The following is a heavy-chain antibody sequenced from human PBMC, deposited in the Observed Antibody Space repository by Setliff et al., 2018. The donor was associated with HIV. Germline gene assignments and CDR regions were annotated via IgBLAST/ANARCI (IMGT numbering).Heavy chain of an antibody. CDR2: VTHSGST. D-gene: IGHD6-19*01. CDR3: ARGRKKTLAVSGTRYFDF. V-gene: IGHV4-34*01. Sequence: SETLSLTCAAYGGSLSGFYWTFIRQSPGKGLEWIGEVTHSGSTTYDPSLKSRITISVDTSKNQFSLKLTSVTAADMGVYYCARGRKKTLAVSGTRYFDFWGQGTLVTVSS. J-gene: IGHJ4*02. CDR1: GGSLSGFY.